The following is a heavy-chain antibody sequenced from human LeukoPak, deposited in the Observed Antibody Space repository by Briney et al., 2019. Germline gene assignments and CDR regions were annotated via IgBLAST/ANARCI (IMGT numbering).Heavy chain of an antibody. CDR2: IYYSGMT. V-gene: IGHV4-59*01. D-gene: IGHD4-17*01. Sequence: PSETLSLTCTVSGGYIGSYYWSWIRQPPGKGLEWIGYIYYSGMTNYNPSLKSRVTISLDTSKNQFSLKLSSVTAADTAVYYCASADYDDYYIDFWGQGTLVTVSS. CDR3: ASADYDDYYIDF. J-gene: IGHJ4*02. CDR1: GGYIGSYY.